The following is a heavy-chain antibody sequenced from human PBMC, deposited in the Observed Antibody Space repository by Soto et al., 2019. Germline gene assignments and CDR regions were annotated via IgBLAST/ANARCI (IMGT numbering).Heavy chain of an antibody. V-gene: IGHV4-59*01. J-gene: IGHJ6*02. CDR3: ARGDYYDSSGREYYYYGMDV. Sequence: ETLSLTCTVSVGSISSYYWSWIRQPPGKGLEWIGYIYYIGSTNYNPSVKSRVTISVDTSKNQFSLKLSSVTAADTAVYYCARGDYYDSSGREYYYYGMDVWGQGTTVTVSS. CDR2: IYYIGST. D-gene: IGHD3-22*01. CDR1: VGSISSYY.